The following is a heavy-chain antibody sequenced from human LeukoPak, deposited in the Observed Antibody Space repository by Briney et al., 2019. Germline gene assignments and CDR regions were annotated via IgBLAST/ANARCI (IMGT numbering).Heavy chain of an antibody. CDR1: GYTFTGYY. CDR3: AREAYDSGNFRTDYYYMDV. CDR2: IYPNSGGT. V-gene: IGHV1-2*03. Sequence: LVASVKVSCKASGYTFTGYYMHWVRQAPGQGLEWMGWIYPNSGGTNYAQKFQGRVTVTRDTSISTAYMELSRLRSDDTAVYYCAREAYDSGNFRTDYYYMDVWGIGTTVTVSS. D-gene: IGHD3-10*01. J-gene: IGHJ6*03.